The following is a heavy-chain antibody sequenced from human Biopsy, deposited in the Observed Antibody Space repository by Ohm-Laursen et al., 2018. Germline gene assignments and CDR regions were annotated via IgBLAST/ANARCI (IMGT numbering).Heavy chain of an antibody. J-gene: IGHJ3*01. D-gene: IGHD3-22*01. V-gene: IGHV4-4*07. CDR3: ASVVLGPTNDAFDL. CDR2: IYPGGST. CDR1: GGSLRSYY. Sequence: SETLSLTCTVSGGSLRSYYWSWIRQPAGQGLEWIGRIYPGGSTNYNPSLKSRVTMSVDTSKKQLSLRRRSVTAADTAMYYCASVVLGPTNDAFDLWGQGTMVVVSS.